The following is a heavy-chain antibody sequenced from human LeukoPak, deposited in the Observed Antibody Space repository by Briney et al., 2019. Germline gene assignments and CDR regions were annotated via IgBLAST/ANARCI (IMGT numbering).Heavy chain of an antibody. CDR2: FDPEDSET. D-gene: IGHD4-11*01. CDR3: ATVYRDLGWFDP. Sequence: ASVTFTCKVSGYTLTELSMHWVRQPPGKGLEWMGCFDPEDSETIYAQKCQGRVTMNEERSKEIGYMELSSLRSEDTAVYYCATVYRDLGWFDPWGQGTLVTVSS. J-gene: IGHJ5*02. V-gene: IGHV1-24*01. CDR1: GYTLTELS.